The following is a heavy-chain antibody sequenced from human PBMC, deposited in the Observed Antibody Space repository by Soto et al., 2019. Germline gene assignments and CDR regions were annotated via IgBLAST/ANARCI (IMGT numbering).Heavy chain of an antibody. CDR2: INHSGGT. V-gene: IGHV4-34*01. CDR3: ASFHTKRIFGVVINDY. J-gene: IGHJ4*02. Sequence: SETLSLTCAVYGGSFSAYYWSWIRQPPGKGLEWIGEINHSGGTNYNPSLKSRVTISVDTSKNQFALKLSSVTAADRAVYYCASFHTKRIFGVVINDYWGQGSLVNVSS. CDR1: GGSFSAYY. D-gene: IGHD3-3*01.